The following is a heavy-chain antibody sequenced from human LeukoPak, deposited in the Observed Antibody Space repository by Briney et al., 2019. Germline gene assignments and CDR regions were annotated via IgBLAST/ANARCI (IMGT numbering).Heavy chain of an antibody. J-gene: IGHJ4*02. CDR3: AKDFDGYYYDSSGSDFDY. V-gene: IGHV3-23*01. D-gene: IGHD3-22*01. CDR1: GFTFSSYG. Sequence: EPGGSLRLSCAASGFTFSSYGMSWVRQAPGKGLEWVSAISGSGGSTYYADSVKGRFTISRDNSKNTLYLQMNSLRAEDTAVYYCAKDFDGYYYDSSGSDFDYWGQGTLVTVSS. CDR2: ISGSGGST.